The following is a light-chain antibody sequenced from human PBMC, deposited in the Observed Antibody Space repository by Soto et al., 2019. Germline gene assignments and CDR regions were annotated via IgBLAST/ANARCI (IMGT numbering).Light chain of an antibody. CDR3: CSYAGSSTLV. CDR1: SSDVGNFDL. V-gene: IGLV2-23*01. CDR2: EGN. J-gene: IGLJ2*01. Sequence: QSALTQPASVFGSPGQSITISCTGTSSDVGNFDLVSWYQQYPGKAPKLMIYEGNKRPSGVSNRFSGSKSGNTASLTISGLQGEDEADYYCCSYAGSSTLVFGGGTKVTVL.